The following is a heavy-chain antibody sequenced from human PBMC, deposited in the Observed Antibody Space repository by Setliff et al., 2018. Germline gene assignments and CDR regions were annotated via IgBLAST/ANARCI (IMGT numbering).Heavy chain of an antibody. CDR2: ISSGGSSL. Sequence: GGSLRLSCAASGFTFSDYYMSWIRQAPGKGLEWVSHISSGGSSLYYADSVRGRFSISRDNAKNSLFLQMNSLRAEDTAIYYCVCEYTSGWYVFDRWGQGTLVTVSS. J-gene: IGHJ4*02. V-gene: IGHV3-11*01. CDR3: VCEYTSGWYVFDR. D-gene: IGHD6-19*01. CDR1: GFTFSDYY.